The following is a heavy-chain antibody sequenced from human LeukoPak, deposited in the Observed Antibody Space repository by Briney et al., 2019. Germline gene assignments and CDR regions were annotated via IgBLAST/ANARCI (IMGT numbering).Heavy chain of an antibody. CDR2: INPSGGST. V-gene: IGHV1-46*01. D-gene: IGHD3-10*01. CDR3: ARAGHHPGYYGSGSHMILDY. CDR1: GYTFINYY. J-gene: IGHJ4*02. Sequence: ASVNVSCKASGYTFINYYIHWVRQAPGQGLEWMGIINPSGGSTTYPQKFQGRVTMTRDMSTSTVYMDLSSLRSENTAVYYCARAGHHPGYYGSGSHMILDYWGQGTLVTVSS.